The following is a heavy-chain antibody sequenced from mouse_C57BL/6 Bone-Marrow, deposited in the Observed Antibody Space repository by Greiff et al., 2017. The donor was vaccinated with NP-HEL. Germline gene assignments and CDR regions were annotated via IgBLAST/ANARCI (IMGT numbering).Heavy chain of an antibody. CDR3: ARFSSGYVAYYFDY. Sequence: SGPVLVKPGASVKMSCKASGYTFTDYYMNWVKQSHGKSLEWIGVINPYNGGTSYNQKFKGKATLTVDKSSSTAYMELNSLTSEDSAVYYCARFSSGYVAYYFDYWGQGTTLTVSS. CDR2: INPYNGGT. CDR1: GYTFTDYY. V-gene: IGHV1-19*01. J-gene: IGHJ2*01. D-gene: IGHD3-2*02.